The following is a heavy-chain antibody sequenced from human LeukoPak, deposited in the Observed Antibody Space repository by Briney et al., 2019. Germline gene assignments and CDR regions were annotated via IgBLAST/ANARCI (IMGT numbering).Heavy chain of an antibody. Sequence: GASVKVSCKASGYTFTSYGISWVRQAPGQGLEWMGWISAYNGNTNYAQKLQGRVTMTTDTSTTTAYMKLRRLTSDDTAVYSCARDRGVLYCSSTSCLASDSSGQGTLVSVSS. D-gene: IGHD2-2*01. CDR3: ARDRGVLYCSSTSCLASDS. CDR2: ISAYNGNT. J-gene: IGHJ4*02. CDR1: GYTFTSYG. V-gene: IGHV1-18*01.